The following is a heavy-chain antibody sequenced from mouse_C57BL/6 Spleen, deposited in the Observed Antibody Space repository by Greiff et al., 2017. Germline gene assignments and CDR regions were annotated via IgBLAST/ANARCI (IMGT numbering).Heavy chain of an antibody. D-gene: IGHD3-2*02. CDR3: ASEASPYYFDY. CDR1: GYTFTSYW. Sequence: QVQLQQSGAELAKPGASVKLSCKASGYTFTSYWMHWVKQRPGQGLEWIGYINPGSSYTKYNPKFKDKAILTADKSSSTAYMQLSSLTYEDSAVYYCASEASPYYFDYWGQGTTLTVSS. CDR2: INPGSSYT. J-gene: IGHJ2*01. V-gene: IGHV1-7*01.